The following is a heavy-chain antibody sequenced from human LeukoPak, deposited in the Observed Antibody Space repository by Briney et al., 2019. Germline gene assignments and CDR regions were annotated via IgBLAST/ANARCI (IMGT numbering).Heavy chain of an antibody. CDR3: ARSQDDYFDY. D-gene: IGHD2-15*01. J-gene: IGHJ4*02. V-gene: IGHV5-51*01. CDR1: GYSFTGYW. Sequence: GESLKTSCKGSGYSFTGYWIGWVRQMPGKGLEWMGIIYPGDSDTRYSPSFQGQVTISADKSISTAYLQWSSLKASDTAMYCCARSQDDYFDYWGQGTLVTVSS. CDR2: IYPGDSDT.